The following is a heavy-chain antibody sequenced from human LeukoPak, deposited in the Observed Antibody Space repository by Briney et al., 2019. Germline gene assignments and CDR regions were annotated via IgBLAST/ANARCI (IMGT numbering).Heavy chain of an antibody. J-gene: IGHJ4*02. CDR1: GFTFDDYA. D-gene: IGHD5-24*01. Sequence: GRSLRLSCAASGFTFDDYAMHWVRQAPGKGLEWVSGISWNSGSIGYADSVKGRFTISRDNAKNSLYLQMNSLRAEDTALYYCAKVMYRDGYNNPLFDCWGQGTLVTVSS. CDR3: AKVMYRDGYNNPLFDC. CDR2: ISWNSGSI. V-gene: IGHV3-9*01.